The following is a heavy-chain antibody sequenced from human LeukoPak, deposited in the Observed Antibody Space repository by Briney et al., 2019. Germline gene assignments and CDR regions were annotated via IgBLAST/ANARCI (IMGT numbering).Heavy chain of an antibody. V-gene: IGHV4-59*01. D-gene: IGHD6-6*01. J-gene: IGHJ3*02. CDR2: IYYSGST. Sequence: SETLSLTCTVSGGSISSYYWSWIRQPPGKGLEWIGYIYYSGSTNYNPSLKSRVTISVDTSKNQFSLKLSSVTAADTAVYYCARASISSSHAFDIWGQGTMVTVPS. CDR3: ARASISSSHAFDI. CDR1: GGSISSYY.